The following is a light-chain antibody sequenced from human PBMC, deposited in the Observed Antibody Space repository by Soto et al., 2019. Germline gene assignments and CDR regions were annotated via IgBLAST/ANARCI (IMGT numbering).Light chain of an antibody. Sequence: QSALTQPASVSGSPGQSITISCTGTSSDVGGYNYVAWYQNHPGRAPKVMIYDVSNRPSGVSNRFSGSKSGNTASLTISGLQAEDEADYYCSSYTSTSTRVIFGGGTKVTVL. CDR3: SSYTSTSTRVI. V-gene: IGLV2-14*03. CDR1: SSDVGGYNY. J-gene: IGLJ2*01. CDR2: DVS.